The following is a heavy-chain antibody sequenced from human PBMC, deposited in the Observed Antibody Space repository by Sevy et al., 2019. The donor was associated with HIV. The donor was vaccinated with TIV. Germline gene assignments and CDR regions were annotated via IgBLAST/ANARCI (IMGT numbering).Heavy chain of an antibody. CDR2: ISSSSSYM. V-gene: IGHV3-21*01. J-gene: IGHJ4*02. D-gene: IGHD3-10*01. CDR1: GFTFSSYS. CDR3: ASRITMVRGLGFFDY. Sequence: GGSLRLSCAASGFTFSSYSMNWVRQAPGKGLEWVSSISSSSSYMYYADSVKGRFTISRDNAKNSLYLQMNSLRAEDTAVYYCASRITMVRGLGFFDYWGQGTLVTVSS.